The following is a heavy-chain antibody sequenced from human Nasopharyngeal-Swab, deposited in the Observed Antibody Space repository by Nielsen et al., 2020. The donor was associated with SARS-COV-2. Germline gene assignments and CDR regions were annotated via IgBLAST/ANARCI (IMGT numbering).Heavy chain of an antibody. V-gene: IGHV3-21*01. CDR1: GFTFSTYS. D-gene: IGHD3-9*01. J-gene: IGHJ6*02. CDR2: ISSSSSYI. Sequence: GESLRLSCAASGFTFSTYSMNWVRQAPGKGLEWVSSISSSSSYIYYADSLKGRFTISRDNAKNSLYLQMNSLRAEDTAVYYCARGCVLTGPSCYYYGMDVWGQGTTVTVSS. CDR3: ARGCVLTGPSCYYYGMDV.